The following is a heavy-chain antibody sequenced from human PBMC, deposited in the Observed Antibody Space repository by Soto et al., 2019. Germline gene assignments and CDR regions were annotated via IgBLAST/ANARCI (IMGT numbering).Heavy chain of an antibody. Sequence: ASVKVSCKASGYTFTSYGISWVRQAPGQGLEWMGWISTYNGNTKYAQKLQGRVTTTTDTSTSTAYMELRSLRSDDTAVFYCAREMVRGVGSDYWGQGTLVTVSS. J-gene: IGHJ4*02. V-gene: IGHV1-18*01. CDR1: GYTFTSYG. CDR2: ISTYNGNT. CDR3: AREMVRGVGSDY. D-gene: IGHD3-10*01.